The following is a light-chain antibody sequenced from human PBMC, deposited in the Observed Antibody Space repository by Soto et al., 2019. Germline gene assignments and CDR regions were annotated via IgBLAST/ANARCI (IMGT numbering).Light chain of an antibody. CDR1: QSVLWSNNKNY. CDR3: QQFSSYPLT. J-gene: IGKJ4*01. V-gene: IGKV3-20*01. CDR2: DAS. Sequence: VMTPSPDSLTVSLGERATINCKSSQSVLWSNNKNYLAWYQQKPGQAPRLLIYDASSRATGIPDRFSGGGSGTDFTLTISRLEPEDFAVYYCQQFSSYPLTFGGGTKVDI.